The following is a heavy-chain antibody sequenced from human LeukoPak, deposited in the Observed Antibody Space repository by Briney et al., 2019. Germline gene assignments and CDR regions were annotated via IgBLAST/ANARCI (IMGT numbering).Heavy chain of an antibody. J-gene: IGHJ4*02. CDR3: ARGNSSPDY. D-gene: IGHD3-22*01. CDR1: GGSFSGYY. CDR2: INHSGST. Sequence: SETLSLTCAVYGGSFSGYYWSWIRQPPGKGLEWIGEINHSGSTNYNPSLKSRVTMSVDTSKNQFSLKLSSVTAADTAVYYCARGNSSPDYWGQGTLVTVSS. V-gene: IGHV4-34*01.